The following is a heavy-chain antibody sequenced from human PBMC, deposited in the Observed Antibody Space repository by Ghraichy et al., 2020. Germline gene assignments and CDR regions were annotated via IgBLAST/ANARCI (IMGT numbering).Heavy chain of an antibody. Sequence: SQTLSLTCTVSGGSVSSGSYYWSWIRQPPGKGLEWIGYIYYSGSTNYNPSLKSRVTISVDTSKNQFSLKLSSVTAADTAVYYCARDLSHWGQGTLVTVSS. V-gene: IGHV4-61*01. J-gene: IGHJ4*02. CDR1: GGSVSSGSYY. CDR2: IYYSGST. CDR3: ARDLSH.